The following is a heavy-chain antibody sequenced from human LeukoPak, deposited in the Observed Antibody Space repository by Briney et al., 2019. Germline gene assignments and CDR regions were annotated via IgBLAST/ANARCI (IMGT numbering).Heavy chain of an antibody. D-gene: IGHD3-16*01. CDR1: GFTVSSNY. Sequence: GGSLRLTCAASGFTVSSNYMSWVRQAPGKGLEWVSILYSAGSTYYADSVRGRFTISRDSSENTVCLQMNSLRVEDTAVYYCASGGMGARKYYSDPFHYWGQGTLVTVSS. CDR3: ASGGMGARKYYSDPFHY. CDR2: LYSAGST. J-gene: IGHJ4*02. V-gene: IGHV3-53*01.